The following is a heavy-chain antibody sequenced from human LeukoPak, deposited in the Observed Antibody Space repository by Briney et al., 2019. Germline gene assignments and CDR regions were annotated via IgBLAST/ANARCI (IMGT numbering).Heavy chain of an antibody. D-gene: IGHD7-27*01. V-gene: IGHV3-23*01. CDR1: GFTFSNYV. CDR3: AKGIRQLGSYYYYMDV. J-gene: IGHJ6*03. Sequence: RGSLRLSCAVSGFTFSNYVMIWVRQAPGKGLEWVSAISGTGANTFYADSVKGRFTMSRDNPKNMLYLQMNSLRAEDTALYYCAKGIRQLGSYYYYMDVWGKGTTVTVSS. CDR2: ISGTGANT.